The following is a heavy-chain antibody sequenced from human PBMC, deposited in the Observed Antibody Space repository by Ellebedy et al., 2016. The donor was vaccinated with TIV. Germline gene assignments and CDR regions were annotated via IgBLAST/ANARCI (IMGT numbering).Heavy chain of an antibody. Sequence: ASVKVSCKASGYTFISYSIHWARQAPGQRLEWMGWINAGNGNTKYSEKFQDRVTITRDTSASTAYMELSSLRSEDTAVYYCARGQLHYGDYFDHWGQGTLVTVSS. CDR3: ARGQLHYGDYFDH. CDR1: GYTFISYS. V-gene: IGHV1-3*01. J-gene: IGHJ4*02. CDR2: INAGNGNT. D-gene: IGHD4-17*01.